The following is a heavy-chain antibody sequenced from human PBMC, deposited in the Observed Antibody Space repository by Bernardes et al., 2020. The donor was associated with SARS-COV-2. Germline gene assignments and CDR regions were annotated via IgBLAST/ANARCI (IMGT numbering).Heavy chain of an antibody. Sequence: GGSLRLSCAASGFTFSTYDMHWVRQATGKGPEWVSGIGTAGDTYYAGSVKGRFIISRDNAKKYLYLQMNALRDGDTALYYCTRRHYDSSGHSSFDYWGQGTLVTVSS. CDR1: GFTFSTYD. CDR3: TRRHYDSSGHSSFDY. D-gene: IGHD3-22*01. J-gene: IGHJ4*02. CDR2: IGTAGDT. V-gene: IGHV3-13*01.